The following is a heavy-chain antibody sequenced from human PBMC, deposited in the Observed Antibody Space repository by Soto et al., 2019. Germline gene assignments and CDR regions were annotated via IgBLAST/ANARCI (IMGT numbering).Heavy chain of an antibody. CDR2: VNPSGGRT. Sequence: QVQLMQSGAEVKKPGASVKVSCKASGDTFTDYYIHWVRQAPGQGLEWMGTVNPSGGRTTYAQHFVGRVTMTRDTSTSTLYMELTSLTSDDTAIYYCARGGHVVVVTAALDYWGQGTLVTVSS. V-gene: IGHV1-46*01. CDR3: ARGGHVVVVTAALDY. CDR1: GDTFTDYY. J-gene: IGHJ4*02. D-gene: IGHD2-21*02.